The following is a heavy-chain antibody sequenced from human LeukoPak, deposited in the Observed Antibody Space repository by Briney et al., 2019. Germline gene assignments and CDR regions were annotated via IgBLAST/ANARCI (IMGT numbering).Heavy chain of an antibody. CDR3: ARGGSSWYRRHAFDI. D-gene: IGHD6-13*01. J-gene: IGHJ3*02. CDR2: IYYSGST. CDR1: DGSINSYY. Sequence: PSETLSLTCTVSDGSINSYYWSWIRQPPGKGLEWIGYIYYSGSTNYNPSLKSRVTISVDTSKNQFSLKLSSVTAADTAVYYCARGGSSWYRRHAFDIWGQGTMVTVSS. V-gene: IGHV4-59*01.